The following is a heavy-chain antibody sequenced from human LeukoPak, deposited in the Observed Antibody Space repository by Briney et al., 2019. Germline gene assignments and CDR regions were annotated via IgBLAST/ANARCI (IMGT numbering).Heavy chain of an antibody. D-gene: IGHD2-2*01. Sequence: ASVKVSCKVSGYTLTELSMHWVRQAPGKGLEWMGGFDPEDGETIYAQKFQGRVTMTEDTSTDTAYMELSSLRSEDTAVYYCATDLIGGYCSSTSCQNLFDYWGQGTLVTVSS. J-gene: IGHJ4*02. CDR2: FDPEDGET. CDR1: GYTLTELS. V-gene: IGHV1-24*01. CDR3: ATDLIGGYCSSTSCQNLFDY.